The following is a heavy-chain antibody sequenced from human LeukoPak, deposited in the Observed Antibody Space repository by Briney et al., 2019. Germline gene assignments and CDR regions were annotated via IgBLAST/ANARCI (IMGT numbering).Heavy chain of an antibody. CDR1: GGSFSGYY. CDR3: ARDSSSSFDY. CDR2: INHSGST. Sequence: SSETLSLTCAVYGGSFSGYYWSWIRQPPGKGLEWIGEINHSGSTNYNPSLKSRVTISVGTSKNQFSLKLSSVTAADTAVYYCARDSSSSFDYWGQGTLVTVSS. D-gene: IGHD6-6*01. V-gene: IGHV4-34*01. J-gene: IGHJ4*02.